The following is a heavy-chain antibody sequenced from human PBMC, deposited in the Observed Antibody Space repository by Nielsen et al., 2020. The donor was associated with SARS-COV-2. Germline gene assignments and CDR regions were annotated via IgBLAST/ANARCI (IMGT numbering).Heavy chain of an antibody. Sequence: ASVKVSCKASGYTFTGYYMHWVRQAPGQGLEWMGRINPNSGGTNYAQKVQGRVTMTTDTSTNTAYMELRSLRSDDTAVYYCARDKWNSGSPRSFDYWGQGTLVTVSS. CDR2: INPNSGGT. CDR3: ARDKWNSGSPRSFDY. D-gene: IGHD1-26*01. V-gene: IGHV1-2*06. CDR1: GYTFTGYY. J-gene: IGHJ4*02.